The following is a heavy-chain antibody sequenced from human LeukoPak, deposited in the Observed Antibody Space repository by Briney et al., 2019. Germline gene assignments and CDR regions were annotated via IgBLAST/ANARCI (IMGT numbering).Heavy chain of an antibody. CDR2: ISGSGGST. D-gene: IGHD5-18*01. CDR1: GFTFSSYA. Sequence: GGSLRLSCAASGFTFSSYAMSWVRQAPGKGLEWVSAISGSGGSTYYADSVKGRFTISRDNSKNTLYLQMNSLRAEDTAVYYCAKEGYSYGFSEYYFDYWGQGTLVTVSS. J-gene: IGHJ4*02. V-gene: IGHV3-23*01. CDR3: AKEGYSYGFSEYYFDY.